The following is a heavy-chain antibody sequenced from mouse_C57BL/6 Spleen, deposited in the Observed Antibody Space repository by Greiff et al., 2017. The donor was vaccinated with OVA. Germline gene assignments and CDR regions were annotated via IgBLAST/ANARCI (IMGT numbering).Heavy chain of an antibody. J-gene: IGHJ2*01. CDR1: GFTFSSYG. Sequence: EVQLVESGGDLVKPGGSLKLSCAASGFTFSSYGMSWVRQTPDKRLEWVATISSGGSYTYYPDSVKGRFTISRDNAKNTLYLQMSSLKSEDTAMYYCARLGVGGYFDYWGQGTTLTVSS. V-gene: IGHV5-6*01. D-gene: IGHD1-1*02. CDR2: ISSGGSYT. CDR3: ARLGVGGYFDY.